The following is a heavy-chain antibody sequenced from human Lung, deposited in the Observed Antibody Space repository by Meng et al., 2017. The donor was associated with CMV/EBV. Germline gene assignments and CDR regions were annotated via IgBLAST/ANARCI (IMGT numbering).Heavy chain of an antibody. Sequence: QVERPGSVPGLVKPSGIPSITCAVSGGSMSSTNWWSWVRQPPGKGLEWIGEIYHSGSTNYNPSLKSRVSISVDKSKNQFSLKLSSVTAADTAVYYCARADKVRFDYWGQGTLVTVSS. CDR1: GGSMSSTNW. CDR3: ARADKVRFDY. CDR2: IYHSGST. V-gene: IGHV4-4*02. J-gene: IGHJ4*02.